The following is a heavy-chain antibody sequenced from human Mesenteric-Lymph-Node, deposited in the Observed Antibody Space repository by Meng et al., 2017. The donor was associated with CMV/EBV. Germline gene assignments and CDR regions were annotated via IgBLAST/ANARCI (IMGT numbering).Heavy chain of an antibody. V-gene: IGHV4-39*02. CDR1: GGSISSSWHY. D-gene: IGHD3-10*01. J-gene: IGHJ5*02. CDR3: ARDTLTYSYGPGWIDP. CDR2: IFYSGSA. Sequence: QPQLQEQGPRLVKPSETLSLKCTVSGGSISSSWHYWGWIRQPPGKGLEWIGSIFYSGSAHYNPALESRVTISIDKSKNEFFLNLGSVTAADTAMYFCARDTLTYSYGPGWIDPWGQGTLVTVSS.